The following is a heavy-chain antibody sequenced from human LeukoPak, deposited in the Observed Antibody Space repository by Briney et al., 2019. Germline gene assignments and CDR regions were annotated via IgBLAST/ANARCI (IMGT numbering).Heavy chain of an antibody. CDR2: TYYSSKWYN. Sequence: SQTLRLTCAISGDSVSTNSGAWNWIRQSPSRGLEWLGRTYYSSKWYNDYAVSVKSRITISPDTSKNQFSLQLNSVTPEDTAVYYCARGGIGYCTSISCDFDSWGQGAPVIVAS. CDR3: ARGGIGYCTSISCDFDS. CDR1: GDSVSTNSGA. J-gene: IGHJ4*02. V-gene: IGHV6-1*01. D-gene: IGHD2-2*01.